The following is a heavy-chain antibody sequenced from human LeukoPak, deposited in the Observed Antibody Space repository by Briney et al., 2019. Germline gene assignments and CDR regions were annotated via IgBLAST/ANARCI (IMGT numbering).Heavy chain of an antibody. Sequence: SETLSLTCTVSGGSISSYYWSWFRQPPGKGLEWIGYIYYSGSTNYNPSLKSRVTISVDTSKNQFSLKLSSVTAADTAVYYCARAAGYYYDSSGYYYYDYWGQGTLVTVSS. J-gene: IGHJ4*02. CDR1: GGSISSYY. D-gene: IGHD3-22*01. CDR3: ARAAGYYYDSSGYYYYDY. CDR2: IYYSGST. V-gene: IGHV4-59*01.